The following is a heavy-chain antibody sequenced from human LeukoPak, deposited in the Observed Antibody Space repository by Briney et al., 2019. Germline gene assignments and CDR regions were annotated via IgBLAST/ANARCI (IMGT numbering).Heavy chain of an antibody. CDR1: GGSISSSSYY. V-gene: IGHV4-39*01. CDR3: ARSVSSSWYGFDP. D-gene: IGHD6-13*01. CDR2: TYYSGST. Sequence: SETLSLTCTVSGGSISSSSYYWGWIRQPPGKGLEWIGSTYYSGSTYYNPSLKSRVTISVDTSKNQFSLKLSSVTAADTAVYYCARSVSSSWYGFDPWGQGTLVTVSS. J-gene: IGHJ5*02.